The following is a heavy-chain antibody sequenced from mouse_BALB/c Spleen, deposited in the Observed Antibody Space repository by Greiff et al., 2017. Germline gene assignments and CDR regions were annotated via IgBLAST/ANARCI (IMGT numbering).Heavy chain of an antibody. CDR1: GFSLTSYG. CDR3: AKGTKIYDYDENYFDY. V-gene: IGHV2-5-1*01. D-gene: IGHD2-4*01. J-gene: IGHJ2*01. CDR2: IWRGGST. Sequence: VQLVESGPSLVQPSQSLSITCTVSGFSLTSYGVHWVRQSPGKGLEWLGVIWRGGSTDYNAAFMSRLSITKDNSKSQVFFKMNSLQADDTAIYYCAKGTKIYDYDENYFDYWGQGTTLTVSA.